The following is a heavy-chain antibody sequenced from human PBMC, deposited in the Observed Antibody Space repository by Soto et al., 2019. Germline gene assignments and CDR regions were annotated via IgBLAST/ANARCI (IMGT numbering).Heavy chain of an antibody. CDR1: GGTFSSYT. CDR3: ASRYDSSDY. V-gene: IGHV1-69*02. CDR2: IIHILGIA. Sequence: QVQLVQSGAEVKKPGASVKVSCKASGGTFSSYTISWVRQAPGQGLDWMGRIIHILGIANYAQKFQGRVTITADKATGTAYMELSSLRSEDTAVYYCASRYDSSDYWGQGNLVTVSS. J-gene: IGHJ4*02. D-gene: IGHD3-22*01.